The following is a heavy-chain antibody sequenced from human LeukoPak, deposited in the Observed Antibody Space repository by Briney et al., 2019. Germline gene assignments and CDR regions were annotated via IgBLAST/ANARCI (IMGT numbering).Heavy chain of an antibody. D-gene: IGHD6-13*01. V-gene: IGHV1-46*01. CDR2: INPSGTRT. CDR3: ARDSEAAAGIDDY. CDR1: GYTFTNHY. Sequence: ASVKVSCKGSGYTFTNHYMHWVRQAPGQGLEWMGIINPSGTRTTYAQKFEGRVIISRDQSANSVYMELSNLGSDDTAVYYCARDSEAAAGIDDYWGQGTLVTVSS. J-gene: IGHJ4*02.